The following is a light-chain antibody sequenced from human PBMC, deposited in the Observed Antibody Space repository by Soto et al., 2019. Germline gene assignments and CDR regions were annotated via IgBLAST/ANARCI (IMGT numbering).Light chain of an antibody. V-gene: IGKV1-12*01. CDR1: QDISSW. Sequence: DIQMTQSPSSVSASVGDRVTITCRASQDISSWLAWYQQKPGKAPKLLIYAASSLQSGVPSRFSGSGSGTDFTLPITSLQPEDLATYYCQQANSFPPTFGQGTKLQIK. CDR2: AAS. CDR3: QQANSFPPT. J-gene: IGKJ2*01.